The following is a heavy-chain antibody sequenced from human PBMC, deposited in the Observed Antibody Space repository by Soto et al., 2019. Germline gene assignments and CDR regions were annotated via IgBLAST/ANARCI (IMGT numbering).Heavy chain of an antibody. Sequence: SETLSLTCTVSCGSISSYYWSWIRQPPGKGLEWIGYIYYSGSTNYNPSLKSRVTISVDTSKNQFSLKLSSVTAADTAVYYCACSIAAPYYFDYWGQGTLVTVSS. CDR2: IYYSGST. CDR3: ACSIAAPYYFDY. D-gene: IGHD6-13*01. CDR1: CGSISSYY. V-gene: IGHV4-59*01. J-gene: IGHJ4*02.